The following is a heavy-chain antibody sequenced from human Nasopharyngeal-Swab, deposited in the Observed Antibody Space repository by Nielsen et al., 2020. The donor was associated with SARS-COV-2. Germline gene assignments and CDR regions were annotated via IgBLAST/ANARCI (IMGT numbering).Heavy chain of an antibody. CDR2: TYYGSKWYN. Sequence: SQTLSLTSAISGDSVSSNNVGWNWIRQSPSRGLEWLGRTYYGSKWYNHYAPSVKSRVTIKPDTSKNQFSLQMDSVTPEDSAVYYCARGLLQTGFDYWGQGTLVTVSS. V-gene: IGHV6-1*01. J-gene: IGHJ4*02. CDR3: ARGLLQTGFDY. CDR1: GDSVSSNNVG. D-gene: IGHD3-9*01.